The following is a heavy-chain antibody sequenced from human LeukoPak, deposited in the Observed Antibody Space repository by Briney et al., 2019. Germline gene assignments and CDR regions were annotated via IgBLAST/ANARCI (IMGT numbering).Heavy chain of an antibody. CDR3: AGPYSSSPGHDATDY. Sequence: SETLSLTCAVYGGSFSGYYWSWIRQPPGKGLEWIGEINHSGSTNYNPSLKSRVTISVDTSKNQFSLKLSSVTAADTAVYYCAGPYSSSPGHDATDYWGQGTLVTVSS. V-gene: IGHV4-34*01. D-gene: IGHD6-6*01. CDR2: INHSGST. CDR1: GGSFSGYY. J-gene: IGHJ4*02.